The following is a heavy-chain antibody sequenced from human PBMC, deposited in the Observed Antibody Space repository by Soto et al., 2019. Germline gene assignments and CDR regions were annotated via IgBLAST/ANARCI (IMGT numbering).Heavy chain of an antibody. CDR2: IYYSGST. J-gene: IGHJ4*02. D-gene: IGHD5-12*01. V-gene: IGHV4-39*01. Sequence: ASETLSLTCTVSGGSISSSSYYWGWIRQPPGKGLEWIGSIYYSGSTYYNPSLKSRVTISVDTSKNQFSLKLSSVTAADTAVYYCARHGVEMATIGFDYWGQGTLVTVSS. CDR3: ARHGVEMATIGFDY. CDR1: GGSISSSSYY.